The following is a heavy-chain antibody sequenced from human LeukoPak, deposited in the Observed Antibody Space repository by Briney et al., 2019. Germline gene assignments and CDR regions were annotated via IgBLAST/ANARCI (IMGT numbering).Heavy chain of an antibody. Sequence: GGSLRLSCAASGFTFSSHWMHWVRQAPGKGLVWVSRINSDGSSTSYADSVKDRFTISRDNAKNTLYLQMNSLRAEDTAVYYCARDNWNPGWFDPWGQGTLVTVSS. CDR3: ARDNWNPGWFDP. CDR2: INSDGSST. CDR1: GFTFSSHW. D-gene: IGHD1-20*01. V-gene: IGHV3-74*01. J-gene: IGHJ5*02.